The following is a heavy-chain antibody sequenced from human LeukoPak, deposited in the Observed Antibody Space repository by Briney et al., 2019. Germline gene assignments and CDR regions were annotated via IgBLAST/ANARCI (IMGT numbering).Heavy chain of an antibody. J-gene: IGHJ4*02. CDR2: ISYDGSNK. Sequence: GGSLRLSCAASGFTFSSYGMHWVRQAPGKGLEWVAVISYDGSNKYYADSVKGRFTISRDNSKNTLYLQMNSLRAEDTAVYYCAREGGFWSGYLYDYWGQGTLVTVSS. CDR3: AREGGFWSGYLYDY. CDR1: GFTFSSYG. D-gene: IGHD3-3*01. V-gene: IGHV3-30*03.